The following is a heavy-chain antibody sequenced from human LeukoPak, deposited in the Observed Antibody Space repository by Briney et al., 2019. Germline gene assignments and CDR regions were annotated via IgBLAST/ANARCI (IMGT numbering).Heavy chain of an antibody. Sequence: SVNVSCKASGFTFASSIIQWVRQARGQRLEWIGWIVVGSGDTIYAQRFQERVTITRDVSAGTAYMELSSLRSEDTAVYFCAADDFSTTGPIDSWGQGTLVSASS. CDR1: GFTFASSI. CDR2: IVVGSGDT. J-gene: IGHJ4*02. CDR3: AADDFSTTGPIDS. V-gene: IGHV1-58*02. D-gene: IGHD3-3*01.